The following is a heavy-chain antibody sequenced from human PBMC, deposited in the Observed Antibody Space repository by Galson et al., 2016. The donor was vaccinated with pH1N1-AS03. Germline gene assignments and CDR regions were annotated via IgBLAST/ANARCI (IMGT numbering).Heavy chain of an antibody. V-gene: IGHV2-70*11. CDR2: IDWDNDK. CDR3: ARSSYDSVWPGGRHFDY. CDR1: GFSLSTNKMC. Sequence: PALVKPTQTLTLTCTFSGFSLSTNKMCVSWIRQPPGKALEWLARIDWDNDKYYSTSLKNRLTISKDTSKNQVVLTMTNMDPADTATYYCARSSYDSVWPGGRHFDYWGQGTLVTVSS. J-gene: IGHJ4*02. D-gene: IGHD6-19*01.